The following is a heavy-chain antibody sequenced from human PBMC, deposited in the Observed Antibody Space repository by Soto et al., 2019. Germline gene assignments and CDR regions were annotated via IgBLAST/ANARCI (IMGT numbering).Heavy chain of an antibody. Sequence: AGGSLRLSCAASGFTFSSYAMSWVRQAPGKGLEWVSAISGSGGSTYYADSVKGRFTISRDNSKNTLYLQMNSLRAEDTAVYYCAKDPLYYSGSYYVGYWGQGTLVTVSS. V-gene: IGHV3-23*01. D-gene: IGHD1-26*01. CDR2: ISGSGGST. J-gene: IGHJ4*02. CDR1: GFTFSSYA. CDR3: AKDPLYYSGSYYVGY.